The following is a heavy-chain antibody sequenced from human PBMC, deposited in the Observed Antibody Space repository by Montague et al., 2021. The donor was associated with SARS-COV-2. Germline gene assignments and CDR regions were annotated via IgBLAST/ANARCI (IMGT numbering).Heavy chain of an antibody. CDR2: IKQDGSEK. V-gene: IGHV3-7*01. D-gene: IGHD6-13*01. J-gene: IGHJ4*02. Sequence: SLILSCAASGFTFSSYWMSLFRQAPVKGLEWVANIKQDGSEKYYLDSVKGRFTISRDNAKNSLYLQMNSLRAEDTAVYYCARVVSSSWYFDYWGQGTLVTVSS. CDR1: GFTFSSYW. CDR3: ARVVSSSWYFDY.